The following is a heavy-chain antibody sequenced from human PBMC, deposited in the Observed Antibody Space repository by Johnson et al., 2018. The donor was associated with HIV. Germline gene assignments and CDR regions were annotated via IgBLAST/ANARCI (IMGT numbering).Heavy chain of an antibody. CDR3: AKGTVGGYYGSGRVAFDI. CDR2: IFGGGST. Sequence: QVQLVESGGGLVQPGGSLKLSCAASGFTFSGSAMHWVRQASGKGLEWVSVIFGGGSTHYADSVKGRFTISRDNAKNSLYLQMNSLRAEDTALYYCAKGTVGGYYGSGRVAFDIWGQGTMVTVSS. CDR1: GFTFSGSA. J-gene: IGHJ3*02. D-gene: IGHD3-10*01. V-gene: IGHV3-NL1*01.